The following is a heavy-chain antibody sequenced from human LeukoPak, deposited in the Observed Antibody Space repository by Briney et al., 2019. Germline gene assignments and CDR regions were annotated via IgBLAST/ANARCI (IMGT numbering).Heavy chain of an antibody. Sequence: ETLSLTCTVSRASISNSYWSWVRQPPGKGLEWIGYVYSSGSTNYNPSLKSRVTISVDTSKNQFSLKMTSVTAADTAVYYCANSYNGKIVPFDNWGQGALVTVSS. CDR1: RASISNSY. CDR3: ANSYNGKIVPFDN. V-gene: IGHV4-4*09. D-gene: IGHD3-10*01. CDR2: VYSSGST. J-gene: IGHJ4*02.